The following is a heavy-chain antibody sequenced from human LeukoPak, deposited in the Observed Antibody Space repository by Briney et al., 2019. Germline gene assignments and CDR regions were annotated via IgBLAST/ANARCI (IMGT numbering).Heavy chain of an antibody. J-gene: IGHJ6*03. CDR2: ISSSSSYI. CDR1: GFTFSSYS. CDR3: AKVRLSHIAAAGIDYYYYYYMDV. D-gene: IGHD6-13*01. Sequence: TPGGSLRLSCAASGFTFSSYSMNWVRQAPGKGLEWVSSISSSSSYIYYADSVRGRFTISRDYSTNTLYLQMNSLRAEDTAVYYCAKVRLSHIAAAGIDYYYYYYMDVWGKGTTVTVSS. V-gene: IGHV3-21*01.